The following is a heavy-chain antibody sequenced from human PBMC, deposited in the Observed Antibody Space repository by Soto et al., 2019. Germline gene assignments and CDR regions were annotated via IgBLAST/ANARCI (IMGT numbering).Heavy chain of an antibody. V-gene: IGHV1-69*13. D-gene: IGHD3-22*01. J-gene: IGHJ3*02. CDR3: ATHFYDSSGYPSVYI. CDR2: IIPIFGTA. Sequence: SVKVSCKASGYTFTSYGISWVRQAPGQGLEWMGWIIPIFGTANYAQKLQGRVTITADEYTSTAYMELSNLRCDGTAVYYCATHFYDSSGYPSVYIWGQGTMVTVSS. CDR1: GYTFTSYG.